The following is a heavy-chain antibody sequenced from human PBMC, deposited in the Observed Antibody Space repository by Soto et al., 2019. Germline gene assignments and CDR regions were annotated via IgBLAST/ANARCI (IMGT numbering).Heavy chain of an antibody. Sequence: EVQLVVSAGGLVQPGGSLRLSCAASGFTFSRYSINWVRQVPGNGLEWVPYISSSSSTIYYAASVKGRFTISRDNAMNSLYLQMESLSVEDTDIYYCGRVAMAAGGPGSWGQGALVTVSS. J-gene: IGHJ5*02. V-gene: IGHV3-48*01. D-gene: IGHD6-13*01. CDR2: ISSSSSTI. CDR3: GRVAMAAGGPGS. CDR1: GFTFSRYS.